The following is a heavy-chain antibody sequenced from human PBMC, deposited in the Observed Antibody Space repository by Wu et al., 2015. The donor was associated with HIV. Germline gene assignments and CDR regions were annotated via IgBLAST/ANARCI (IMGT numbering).Heavy chain of an antibody. V-gene: IGHV1-18*01. CDR3: AARYFWRLVLVPMSFNL. CDR2: ISAYNGNT. J-gene: IGHJ3*01. CDR1: GYTFTSYG. D-gene: IGHD3-3*01. Sequence: QVQLVQSGAEVKKPGASVKVSCKASGYTFTSYGISWVRQAPGQGLEWMGWISAYNGNTNYAQKLQGRVTMTTDTSTSTAYMELRSLRSDDTAVYYCAARYFWRLVLVPMSFNLWGQGTMVTVSS.